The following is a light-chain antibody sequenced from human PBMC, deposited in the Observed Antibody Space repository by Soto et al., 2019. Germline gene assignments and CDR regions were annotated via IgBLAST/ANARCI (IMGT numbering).Light chain of an antibody. Sequence: EIVLTQSPGTLSLSPGERATLSCRVSQSVTNNLAWYQQKAGQAPRLLIYGASTRATGIPARFSGSGSGTEFSLTISSLQSEDFAVYFCQEYSLWPLTFGGGTKVEIK. CDR1: QSVTNN. V-gene: IGKV3-15*01. CDR2: GAS. J-gene: IGKJ4*01. CDR3: QEYSLWPLT.